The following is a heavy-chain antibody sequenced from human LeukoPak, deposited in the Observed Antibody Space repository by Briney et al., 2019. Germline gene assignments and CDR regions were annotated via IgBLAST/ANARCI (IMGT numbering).Heavy chain of an antibody. D-gene: IGHD3-22*01. CDR1: GFTFSNYG. J-gene: IGHJ4*02. CDR2: ILFYGSDK. CDR3: AKDQYSSLKYFDY. V-gene: IGHV3-30*02. Sequence: GGSLRLSCAASGFTFSNYGMHWVRQAPGKGLEWMSFILFYGSDKYYADSVKGRFTISRDNSKNTLYLQMNSLRDEDTAVYYCAKDQYSSLKYFDYWGQGTLVTVSS.